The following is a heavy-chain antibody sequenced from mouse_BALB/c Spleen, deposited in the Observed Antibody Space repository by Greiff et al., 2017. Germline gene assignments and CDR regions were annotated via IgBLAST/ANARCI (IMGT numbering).Heavy chain of an antibody. CDR2: IDPENGDT. CDR1: GFNIKDYY. D-gene: IGHD2-12*01. Sequence: VQLQQSGAELVRSGASVKLSCTASGFNIKDYYMHWVKQRPEQGLEWIGWIDPENGDTEYAPKFQGKATMTADTSSNTAYLQLSSLTSEDSAVYYCARFGDDGGDYWGQGTTLTVSS. CDR3: ARFGDDGGDY. J-gene: IGHJ2*01. V-gene: IGHV14-4*02.